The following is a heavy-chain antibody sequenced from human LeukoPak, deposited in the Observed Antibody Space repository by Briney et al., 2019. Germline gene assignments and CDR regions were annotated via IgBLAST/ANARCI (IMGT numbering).Heavy chain of an antibody. CDR1: GGSISGSTYF. D-gene: IGHD3-3*01. J-gene: IGHJ3*02. CDR3: ARGESDYDFWSGYSHDAFDI. Sequence: SETLSLTCTVSGGSISGSTYFWGWVRQPPGKGLEWIGEINHSGSTNYNPSLKSRVTISVDTSKNQFSLKLSSVTAADTAVYYCARGESDYDFWSGYSHDAFDIWGQGTMVTVSS. V-gene: IGHV4-39*07. CDR2: INHSGST.